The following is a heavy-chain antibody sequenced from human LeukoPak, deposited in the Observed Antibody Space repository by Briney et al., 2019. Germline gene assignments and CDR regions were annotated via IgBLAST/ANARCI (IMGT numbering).Heavy chain of an antibody. CDR3: ARDRRGYCSSTSCYAMDYYYMDV. CDR2: IYYSGST. Sequence: PSETLSLTCTVSGGSISSYYWSWIRQPPGKGLEWIGYIYYSGSTNYNPSLKSRVTISVDTSKNQFSLKLSSVTAADTAVYYCARDRRGYCSSTSCYAMDYYYMDVWGKGTTVTVSS. D-gene: IGHD2-2*01. V-gene: IGHV4-59*01. J-gene: IGHJ6*03. CDR1: GGSISSYY.